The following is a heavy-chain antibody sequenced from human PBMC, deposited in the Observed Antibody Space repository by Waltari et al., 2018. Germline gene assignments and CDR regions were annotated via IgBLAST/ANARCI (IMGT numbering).Heavy chain of an antibody. V-gene: IGHV1-69*10. CDR3: ARDSGAYYDSSGTGD. Sequence: QVQLVQSGAEVKKPGSSVKVSCKASGGTFSSYAISWVRQAPGQGLEWMEGIIPILGIANYAQKFQGRVTITADKSTSTAYMELSSLRSEDTAVYYCARDSGAYYDSSGTGDWGQGTLVTVSS. D-gene: IGHD3-22*01. J-gene: IGHJ4*02. CDR2: IIPILGIA. CDR1: GGTFSSYA.